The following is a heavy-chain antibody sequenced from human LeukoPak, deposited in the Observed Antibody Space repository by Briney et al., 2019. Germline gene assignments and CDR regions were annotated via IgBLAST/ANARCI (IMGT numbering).Heavy chain of an antibody. CDR1: GYNFIYYY. V-gene: IGHV1-46*01. J-gene: IGHJ4*02. D-gene: IGHD6-19*01. CDR3: ARGPYSSGWYGLDY. CDR2: INPSGGST. Sequence: ASVKVSCKASGYNFIYYYIHWVRQAPGQGLEWMALINPSGGSTSYAQKFQGRVTMTGDTSTSTVYMELRSLRSKDTAVYYCARGPYSSGWYGLDYWGQGTLVTVSS.